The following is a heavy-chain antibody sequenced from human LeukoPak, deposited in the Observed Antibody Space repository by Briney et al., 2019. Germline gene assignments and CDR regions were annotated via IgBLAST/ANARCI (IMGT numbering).Heavy chain of an antibody. CDR1: GFTFSSYA. CDR3: AKVAGYCSSTSCFYYYYYMDV. CDR2: ISGSGGST. J-gene: IGHJ6*03. Sequence: PVGSLRLSCAASGFTFSSYAMSWVRQAPGKGLEWVSAISGSGGSTYYADSVKGRFTISRDNSKNTLYLQMNSLRAEDTAVYYCAKVAGYCSSTSCFYYYYYMDVWGKGTTVTVSS. V-gene: IGHV3-23*01. D-gene: IGHD2-2*01.